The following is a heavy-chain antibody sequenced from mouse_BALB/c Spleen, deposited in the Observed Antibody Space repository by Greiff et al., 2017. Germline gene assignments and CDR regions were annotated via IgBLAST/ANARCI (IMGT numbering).Heavy chain of an antibody. Sequence: EVMLVESGGGLVKPGGSLKLSCAASGFTFSDYYMYWVRQTPEKRLEWVATISDGGSYTYYPDSVKGRFTISRDNAKNNLYLQMSSLKSEDTAMYYCARAYGNYLYAMDYWGQGTSVTVSS. J-gene: IGHJ4*01. D-gene: IGHD2-1*01. V-gene: IGHV5-4*02. CDR2: ISDGGSYT. CDR1: GFTFSDYY. CDR3: ARAYGNYLYAMDY.